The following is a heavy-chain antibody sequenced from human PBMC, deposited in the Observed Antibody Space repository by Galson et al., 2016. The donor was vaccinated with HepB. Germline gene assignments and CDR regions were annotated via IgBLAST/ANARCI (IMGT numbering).Heavy chain of an antibody. CDR3: ARVGSSPPFD. Sequence: SLRLSCAASGFTFSNYWMHWVRQAPGKGLVWVSQINGDGTRTNYAASMKGRFTISRDNAKNTVYLQMSSLGAEDTAIYYCARVGSSPPFDWGQGTLVTVSS. V-gene: IGHV3-74*01. CDR2: INGDGTRT. D-gene: IGHD6-13*01. CDR1: GFTFSNYW. J-gene: IGHJ4*02.